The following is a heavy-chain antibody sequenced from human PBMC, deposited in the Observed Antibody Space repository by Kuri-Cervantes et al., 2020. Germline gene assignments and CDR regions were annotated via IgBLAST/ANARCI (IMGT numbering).Heavy chain of an antibody. CDR1: GFTVSSNY. CDR2: IYSGGST. CDR3: ARGGPWVPAATSWFDP. D-gene: IGHD2-2*01. V-gene: IGHV3-53*01. Sequence: GGSLRLSCAASGFTVSSNYMSWVRQAPGKGLEWVSVIYSGGSTYYADSVKGRFTISRDNSKNTLYLQMNSLRAEDTAVYYCARGGPWVPAATSWFDPWGQGTLVTVSS. J-gene: IGHJ5*02.